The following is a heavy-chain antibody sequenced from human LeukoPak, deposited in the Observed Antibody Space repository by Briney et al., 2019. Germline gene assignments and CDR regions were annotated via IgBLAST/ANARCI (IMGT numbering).Heavy chain of an antibody. D-gene: IGHD5-18*01. CDR1: GFTFSSYA. J-gene: IGHJ6*03. V-gene: IGHV3-23*01. CDR2: FSFNGEST. Sequence: GGSLRLSCAASGFTFSSYAMTWVRQAPGKGLEWVSSFSFNGESTYYADSAKGRFTISRDNSKNTLYLQMNSLRAEDTAVYYCAKGGYSNGRYYYYYMDVWGEGTTVTVPS. CDR3: AKGGYSNGRYYYYYMDV.